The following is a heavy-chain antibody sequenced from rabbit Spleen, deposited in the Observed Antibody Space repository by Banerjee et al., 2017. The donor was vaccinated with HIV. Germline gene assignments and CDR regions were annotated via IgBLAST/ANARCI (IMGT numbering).Heavy chain of an antibody. CDR3: ARGSAAMTMVITGFYFNL. D-gene: IGHD2-1*01. CDR2: IYAGSSGST. CDR1: GLDFSSSYY. J-gene: IGHJ4*01. Sequence: QSLEESGGDLVKPGASLTLTCTASGLDFSSSYYMCWVRQAPGKGLECIACIYAGSSGSTYYASWAKGRFTISKTSSTTVTLQMTSLTAADTATYFCARGSAAMTMVITGFYFNLWGPGTLVTVS. V-gene: IGHV1S40*01.